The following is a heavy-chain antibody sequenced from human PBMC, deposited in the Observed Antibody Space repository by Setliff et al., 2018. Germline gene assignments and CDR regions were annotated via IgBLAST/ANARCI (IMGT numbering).Heavy chain of an antibody. CDR1: GYTFTSYA. V-gene: IGHV7-4-1*02. Sequence: GASVKVSCKASGYTFTSYAMNWVRQAPGQGLEWMGWINTNTGNPTYAQGFTGRFVFSLDTSVSTAYLQISSLKAEDTAVYYCATNSGGNTIDAFDIWGQGTMVTVSS. CDR3: ATNSGGNTIDAFDI. D-gene: IGHD2-15*01. CDR2: INTNTGNP. J-gene: IGHJ3*02.